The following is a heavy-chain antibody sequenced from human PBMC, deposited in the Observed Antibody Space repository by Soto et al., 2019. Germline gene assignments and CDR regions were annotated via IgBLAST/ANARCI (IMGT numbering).Heavy chain of an antibody. CDR3: ARDEYSSGWKNWFDP. CDR2: ISAYNGNT. V-gene: IGHV1-18*01. J-gene: IGHJ5*02. D-gene: IGHD6-19*01. CDR1: GYTFTSYG. Sequence: ASVKVSCKASGYTFTSYGISWVRQAPGQGLEWMGWISAYNGNTNYAQKLQGRVTMTTDTSTSTAYMELRSLRSDDTAVYYCARDEYSSGWKNWFDPWGQGTLVTSPQ.